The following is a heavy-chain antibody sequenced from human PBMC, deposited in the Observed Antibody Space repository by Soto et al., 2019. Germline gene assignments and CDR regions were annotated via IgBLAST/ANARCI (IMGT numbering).Heavy chain of an antibody. CDR2: INTGGSAI. J-gene: IGHJ4*02. D-gene: IGHD3-16*01. Sequence: GGSLRLSCVASGFTFSNYEMNWVRQAPGKGLEWVAYINTGGSAIYYADSVKGRFTISRDNSKNSLYLQIDSLRAEDTAVYYCGRFNSACWGYWGQGPLVTVSS. CDR1: GFTFSNYE. CDR3: GRFNSACWGY. V-gene: IGHV3-48*03.